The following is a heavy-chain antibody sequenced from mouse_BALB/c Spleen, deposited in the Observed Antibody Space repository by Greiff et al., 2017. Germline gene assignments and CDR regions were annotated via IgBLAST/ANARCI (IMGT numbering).Heavy chain of an antibody. CDR2: ISSGGGNT. Sequence: EVKVEESGGGLVKPGGSLKLSCAASGFTFSSYTMSWVRQTPEKRLEWVATISSGGGNTYYPDSVKGRFTISRDNAKNNLYLQMSSLRSEDTALYYCARSPGFAYWGQGTLVTVSA. CDR1: GFTFSSYT. J-gene: IGHJ3*01. V-gene: IGHV5-9*03. CDR3: ARSPGFAY.